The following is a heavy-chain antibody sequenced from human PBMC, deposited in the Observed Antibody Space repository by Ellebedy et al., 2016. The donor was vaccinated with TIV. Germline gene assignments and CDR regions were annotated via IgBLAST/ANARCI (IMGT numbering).Heavy chain of an antibody. CDR3: ATTPSRYYYGSGSDNHILIDY. V-gene: IGHV1-8*01. Sequence: ASVKVSXKASGYTFTSYDINWVRQATGQGLEWMGWMNPNSGNTGYAQKFQGRVTMTEDTSTDTAYMELSSLRSEDTAVYYCATTPSRYYYGSGSDNHILIDYWGQGTLVTVSS. CDR1: GYTFTSYD. D-gene: IGHD3-10*01. CDR2: MNPNSGNT. J-gene: IGHJ4*02.